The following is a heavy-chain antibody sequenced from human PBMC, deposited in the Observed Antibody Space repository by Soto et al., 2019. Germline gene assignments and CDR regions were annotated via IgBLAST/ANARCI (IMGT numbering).Heavy chain of an antibody. Sequence: SETLSLTCTVSGGSISSSSYYWGWIRQPPGKGLEWIGNVYYGGSTYYNPSLKSRVTISVETSKGQFSLKLSSVTAADTAVYYCAGGDYYHSSGYYFYYYTMDVWGRGTTVTVSS. J-gene: IGHJ6*02. CDR3: AGGDYYHSSGYYFYYYTMDV. CDR2: VYYGGST. V-gene: IGHV4-39*01. D-gene: IGHD3-22*01. CDR1: GGSISSSSYY.